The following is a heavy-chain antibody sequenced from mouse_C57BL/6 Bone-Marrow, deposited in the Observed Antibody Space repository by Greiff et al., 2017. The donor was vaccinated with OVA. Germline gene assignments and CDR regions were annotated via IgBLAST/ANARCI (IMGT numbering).Heavy chain of an antibody. D-gene: IGHD2-3*01. Sequence: QVQLQQPGAELVKPGASVKVSCKASGYTFTSYWMHWVKQRPGQGLEWIGRIHPSDSDTNYNQKFKGKATLTVDKSSSTAYMQLSSLTSEDSAVYYCAITPGAIYDEAYWGQGTLVTVSA. V-gene: IGHV1-74*01. CDR3: AITPGAIYDEAY. CDR2: IHPSDSDT. J-gene: IGHJ3*01. CDR1: GYTFTSYW.